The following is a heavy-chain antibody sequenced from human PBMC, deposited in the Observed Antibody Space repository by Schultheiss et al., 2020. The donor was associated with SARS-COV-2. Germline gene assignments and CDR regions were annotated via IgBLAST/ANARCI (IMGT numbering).Heavy chain of an antibody. J-gene: IGHJ5*02. CDR2: IIPIFGTA. D-gene: IGHD4-23*01. V-gene: IGHV1-69*13. CDR1: GGTFSSYA. CDR3: ARYYGGNSRWFDP. Sequence: SVKVSCKASGGTFSSYAISWVRQAPGQGLEWMGGIIPIFGTANYAQKFQGRVTITADESTSTAYMELSSLRSEDTAVYYCARYYGGNSRWFDPWGQGTLVTVSS.